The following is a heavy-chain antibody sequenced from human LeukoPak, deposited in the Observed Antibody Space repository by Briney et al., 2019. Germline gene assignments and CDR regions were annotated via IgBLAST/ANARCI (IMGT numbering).Heavy chain of an antibody. Sequence: GGSLRLSCAASGFTFSSYSMNGVRQAPGKGLEWVSSISSSSSYIYYADSVKGRFTISRDNAKNSLYLQMSSLRAEDTAVYYCARMVRGVSYYFDYWGQGTLVTVSS. J-gene: IGHJ4*02. CDR2: ISSSSSYI. D-gene: IGHD3-10*01. CDR3: ARMVRGVSYYFDY. V-gene: IGHV3-21*01. CDR1: GFTFSSYS.